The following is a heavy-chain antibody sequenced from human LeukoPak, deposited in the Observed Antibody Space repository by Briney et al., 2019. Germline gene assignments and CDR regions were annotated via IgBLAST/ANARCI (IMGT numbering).Heavy chain of an antibody. Sequence: SETLSLTCTVSGGSISSYYLSWIRQPPGKGLEWIGYIYYSGSTNYNPSLKSRVTISVDTSKNQFSLKLSSVTAADTAVYYCARHRTNRFGELLFFDYWGQGTLVTVSS. V-gene: IGHV4-59*08. J-gene: IGHJ4*02. CDR2: IYYSGST. CDR1: GGSISSYY. CDR3: ARHRTNRFGELLFFDY. D-gene: IGHD3-10*01.